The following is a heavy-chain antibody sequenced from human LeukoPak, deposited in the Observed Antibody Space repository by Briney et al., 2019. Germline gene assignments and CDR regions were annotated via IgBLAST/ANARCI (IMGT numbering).Heavy chain of an antibody. J-gene: IGHJ4*02. CDR3: ARGLSGSPVGFDC. CDR2: IDPNSGVA. Sequence: ASVKVSCKASGYTFSGYYMHWVRQAPGQGLEWMGRIDPNSGVANYAQKFQGRVTMTRDTSISTAHMELSRLRSDDTAVYYCARGLSGSPVGFDCWGQGTLVSVSS. CDR1: GYTFSGYY. D-gene: IGHD1-26*01. V-gene: IGHV1-2*06.